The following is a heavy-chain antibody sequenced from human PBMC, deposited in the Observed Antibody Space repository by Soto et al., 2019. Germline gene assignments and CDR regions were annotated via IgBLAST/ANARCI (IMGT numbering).Heavy chain of an antibody. V-gene: IGHV3-23*01. D-gene: IGHD6-6*01. J-gene: IGHJ4*02. CDR3: ASTPVAARYFDY. CDR1: GFTFISYA. Sequence: GGSLRLSCAASGFTFISYAMYWVRQAPGKGLEWVSAITGSGGTTYYADSVKGRFTISRDNSKNTLYLQMSSLRAEDTAVYYCASTPVAARYFDYWGRGTLVTVSS. CDR2: ITGSGGTT.